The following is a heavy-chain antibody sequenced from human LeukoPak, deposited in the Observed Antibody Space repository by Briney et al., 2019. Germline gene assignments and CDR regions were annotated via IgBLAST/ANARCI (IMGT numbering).Heavy chain of an antibody. Sequence: SVKVSCKASGGTFSSYAISWVRPAPGQGVEWMGGIILIFGTANYAQKFQGRVTITADESTSTAYMELSSLRSEDTAVYYCARERNLAYCGGDCPPDAFDIWGQGTMVTVSS. CDR1: GGTFSSYA. CDR2: IILIFGTA. D-gene: IGHD2-21*02. V-gene: IGHV1-69*13. J-gene: IGHJ3*02. CDR3: ARERNLAYCGGDCPPDAFDI.